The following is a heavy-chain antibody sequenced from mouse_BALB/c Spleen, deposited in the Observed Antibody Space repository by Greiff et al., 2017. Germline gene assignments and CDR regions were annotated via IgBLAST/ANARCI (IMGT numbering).Heavy chain of an antibody. V-gene: IGHV5-6-5*01. CDR3: ARKASMSTTWYFDV. CDR2: ISSGGST. J-gene: IGHJ1*01. D-gene: IGHD2-4*01. Sequence: EVKLVESGGGLVKPGGSLKLSCAASGFTFSSYAMSWVRQTPEKSLEWVASISSGGSTYYPDSVKGRFTISRDNARNIMYLQMSSLRSDDTAMYYCARKASMSTTWYFDVWGAGTTVTVSS. CDR1: GFTFSSYA.